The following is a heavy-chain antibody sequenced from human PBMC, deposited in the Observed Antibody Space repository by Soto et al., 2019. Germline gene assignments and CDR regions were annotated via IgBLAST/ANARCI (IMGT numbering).Heavy chain of an antibody. Sequence: PGGSLRLSCAASGFTFSNYLMNWVRQAPGKGLEWVSGISGSGTNTYYADSVKGRFTISRDNSKNTLYLQMNSLTAADTAIYYCAKVPLSLKFYDYWGQGAHVTVSS. CDR2: ISGSGTNT. CDR1: GFTFSNYL. V-gene: IGHV3-23*01. J-gene: IGHJ4*02. CDR3: AKVPLSLKFYDY.